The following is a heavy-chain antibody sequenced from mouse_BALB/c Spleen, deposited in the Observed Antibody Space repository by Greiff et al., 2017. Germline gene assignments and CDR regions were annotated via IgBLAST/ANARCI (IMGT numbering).Heavy chain of an antibody. CDR1: GFTFSDYY. D-gene: IGHD4-1*01. J-gene: IGHJ2*01. CDR3: ARLGFDY. V-gene: IGHV5-4*02. Sequence: EVQRVESGGGLVKPGGSLKLSCAASGFTFSDYYMYWVRQTPEKRLEWVATISDGGSYTYYPDSVKGRFTISRDNAKNNLYLQMSSLKSEDTAMYYCARLGFDYWGQGTTLTVSS. CDR2: ISDGGSYT.